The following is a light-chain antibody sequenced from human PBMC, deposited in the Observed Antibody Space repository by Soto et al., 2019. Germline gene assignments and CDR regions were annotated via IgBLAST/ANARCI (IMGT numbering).Light chain of an antibody. J-gene: IGKJ1*01. CDR2: AAS. CDR1: QSISSY. Sequence: QMTQSPSTLSSSEGYRATLSCRASQSISSYLAWYQQKPGKAPKLLIYAASTLQTGVPSRFSGSGSGTDFTLTISSLQPEDVATYYCQQYNSYPRTFGQGTKVDIK. V-gene: IGKV1-27*01. CDR3: QQYNSYPRT.